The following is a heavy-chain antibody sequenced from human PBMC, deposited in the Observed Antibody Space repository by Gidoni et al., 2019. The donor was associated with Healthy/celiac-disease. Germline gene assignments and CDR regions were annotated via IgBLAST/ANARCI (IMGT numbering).Heavy chain of an antibody. J-gene: IGHJ5*02. CDR3: ARDSRGDSSSSGSGWFDP. CDR2: IIPILGIA. Sequence: QVQLVQSGAEVKKPGSSVKVSCKASGGTFSSYTISWVRQAPGQGLEWMGRIIPILGIANYAQKFQGRVTITADKSTSTADMELSSLRSEDTAVYYCARDSRGDSSSSGSGWFDPWGQGTLVTVSS. D-gene: IGHD6-6*01. V-gene: IGHV1-69*08. CDR1: GGTFSSYT.